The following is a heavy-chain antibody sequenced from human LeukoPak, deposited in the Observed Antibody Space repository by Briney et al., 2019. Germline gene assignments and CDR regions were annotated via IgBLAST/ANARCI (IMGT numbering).Heavy chain of an antibody. D-gene: IGHD6-19*01. CDR2: VYASGGT. CDR1: GDSMSSYY. J-gene: IGHJ4*02. V-gene: IGHV4-4*07. Sequence: SETLSLTCSVSGDSMSSYYWSWIRQSAGKGLEWIGRVYASGGTRYNPSLKSRVTMPVDTSKNQFSLKLTSATAADTAVYYCARTTGFAVAGGYYFDYWGQGILVTVSS. CDR3: ARTTGFAVAGGYYFDY.